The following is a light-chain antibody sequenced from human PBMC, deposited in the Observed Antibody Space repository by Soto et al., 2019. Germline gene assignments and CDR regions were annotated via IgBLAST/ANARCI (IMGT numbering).Light chain of an antibody. CDR3: LQHNSYPLT. Sequence: DIQMTQSPSSLSASVGDRVTITCRASQGIRHDLGWYQQKPGKAPKRLIYAASSLQSGVPSRYSGSGSGTKFALTISSLQPEDFATYCCLQHNSYPLTFGQGTKVEIK. V-gene: IGKV1-17*01. CDR2: AAS. J-gene: IGKJ1*01. CDR1: QGIRHD.